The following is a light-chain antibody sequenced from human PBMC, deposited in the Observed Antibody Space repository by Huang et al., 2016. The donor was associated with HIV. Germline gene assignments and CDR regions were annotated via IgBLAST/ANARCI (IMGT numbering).Light chain of an antibody. Sequence: IHLTQSPPSVSASVGDSVTFTCRASQDITTFLAWYQQKPGKAPQLLISGASTLQSGVPSRFRGSGSGTDFTLTISSLQPEDIATYYCQQLTTYPITFGPGMRLEIK. V-gene: IGKV1-9*01. J-gene: IGKJ5*01. CDR2: GAS. CDR1: QDITTF. CDR3: QQLTTYPIT.